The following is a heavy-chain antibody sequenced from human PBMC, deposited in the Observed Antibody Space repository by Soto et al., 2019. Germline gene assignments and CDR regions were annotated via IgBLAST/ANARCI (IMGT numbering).Heavy chain of an antibody. J-gene: IGHJ4*02. Sequence: EVQLLESGGGLVQPGGSLRLSCAASGFTFSSYAMSWVRQAPGKGLEWVSAISGSGGSTYYADSVKGRFTISRDNPKNTLYLQMNSLRAEDTAVYYCAKVIPLRGYSGYDPHLDYGDYDFDYWGQGTLVTVSS. D-gene: IGHD5-12*01. V-gene: IGHV3-23*01. CDR3: AKVIPLRGYSGYDPHLDYGDYDFDY. CDR2: ISGSGGST. CDR1: GFTFSSYA.